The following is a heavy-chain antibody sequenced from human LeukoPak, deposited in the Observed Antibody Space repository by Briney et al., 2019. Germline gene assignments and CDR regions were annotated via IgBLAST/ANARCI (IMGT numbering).Heavy chain of an antibody. J-gene: IGHJ5*02. CDR3: ARSSSGWLRAPNWFDP. Sequence: NLSETLSLTCTVSGGSISSYYWSWIRQPPGKGLEWIGYIYYSGRTNYNPSLKSRVTISVDTSKNQFSLKLSSVTAADTAVYYCARSSSGWLRAPNWFDPWGQGTLVTVSS. CDR1: GGSISSYY. D-gene: IGHD6-19*01. CDR2: IYYSGRT. V-gene: IGHV4-59*01.